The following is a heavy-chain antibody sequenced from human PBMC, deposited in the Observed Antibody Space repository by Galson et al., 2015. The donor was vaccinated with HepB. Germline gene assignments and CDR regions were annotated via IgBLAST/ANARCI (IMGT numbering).Heavy chain of an antibody. CDR3: AKGGAGPWSRIYFDS. Sequence: SLRLSCAASGFTFTSYGMHWVRQAPGKGLDWVALISYDGNNKDYADSVKGRFTISRDDPRNTLYLQMNSLNPEDTAVYYCAKGGAGPWSRIYFDSWGQGTRVTVSS. CDR2: ISYDGNNK. D-gene: IGHD2-8*02. CDR1: GFTFTSYG. J-gene: IGHJ4*02. V-gene: IGHV3-30*18.